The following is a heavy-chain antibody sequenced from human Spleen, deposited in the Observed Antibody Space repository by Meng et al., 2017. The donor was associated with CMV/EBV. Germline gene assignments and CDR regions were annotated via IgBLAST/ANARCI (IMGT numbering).Heavy chain of an antibody. D-gene: IGHD2-2*01. Sequence: LSLTCAVYGGSFSGYYWNWIRQPPGKGLEWVAYISNSGSNIYYADSVKGRITISRDNAKKSLYLQMNSLRVEDSAVYYCARLVVPAARYYYYYGMDVWGQGTTVTVSS. CDR2: ISNSGSNI. V-gene: IGHV3-11*01. J-gene: IGHJ6*02. CDR3: ARLVVPAARYYYYYGMDV. CDR1: GGSFSGYY.